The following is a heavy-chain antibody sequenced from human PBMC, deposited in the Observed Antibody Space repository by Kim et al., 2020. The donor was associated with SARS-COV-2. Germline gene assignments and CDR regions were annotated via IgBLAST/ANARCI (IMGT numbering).Heavy chain of an antibody. D-gene: IGHD3-3*01. V-gene: IGHV7-4-1*02. J-gene: IGHJ5*02. CDR1: GYTFTNYA. CDR3: ASTFWSGYTSWFDP. Sequence: ASVKVSCKASGYTFTNYAMNWVRQAPGQGLEWMGWINTNTGNPTYAQGFTGRFVFSLDTSVSTAYLQISSLKAEDTAVYYCASTFWSGYTSWFDPWGQGTLVTVSS. CDR2: INTNTGNP.